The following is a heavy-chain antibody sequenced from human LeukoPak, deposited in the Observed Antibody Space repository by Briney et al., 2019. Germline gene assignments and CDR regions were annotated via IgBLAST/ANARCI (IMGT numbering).Heavy chain of an antibody. V-gene: IGHV3-9*01. CDR2: ISWNSGSI. CDR1: GFTFDDYA. CDR3: AKVSRGYYYDSSGFFDY. Sequence: PGRSLRLSCAASGFTFDDYAMHWVRQAPGKGLEWVSGISWNSGSIGYADSVKGRFTISRDNAKNSLYLQMYSLRAEDTALYYCAKVSRGYYYDSSGFFDYWGQGTLVTVSS. J-gene: IGHJ4*02. D-gene: IGHD3-22*01.